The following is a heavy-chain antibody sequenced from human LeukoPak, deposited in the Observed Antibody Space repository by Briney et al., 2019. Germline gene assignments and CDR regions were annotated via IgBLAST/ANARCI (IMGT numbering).Heavy chain of an antibody. D-gene: IGHD3-22*01. V-gene: IGHV4-39*01. Sequence: SETLSLTCTVSGGSISSSSYYWGWIRQPPGKGLEWIGSIYYSGSTYYNPSLKSRVTISVDTSKNQFSLKLSSVTAADTAVYYCASFYDSSGYYYSLDGFDIWGQGTMVTVSS. J-gene: IGHJ3*02. CDR1: GGSISSSSYY. CDR2: IYYSGST. CDR3: ASFYDSSGYYYSLDGFDI.